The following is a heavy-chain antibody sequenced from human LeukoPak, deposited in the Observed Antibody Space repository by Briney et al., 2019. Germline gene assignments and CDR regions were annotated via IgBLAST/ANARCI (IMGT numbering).Heavy chain of an antibody. CDR3: AREVDIVAAHGGFFDY. D-gene: IGHD5-12*01. V-gene: IGHV1-69*05. Sequence: SVKVSCKASGGTFSSYAISWVRQAPGQGLEWMGGIIPIFGTANYAQKFQGRVTITTGESTSTAYMELSSLRSEDTAVYYCAREVDIVAAHGGFFDYWGQGTLVTVSS. CDR2: IIPIFGTA. J-gene: IGHJ4*02. CDR1: GGTFSSYA.